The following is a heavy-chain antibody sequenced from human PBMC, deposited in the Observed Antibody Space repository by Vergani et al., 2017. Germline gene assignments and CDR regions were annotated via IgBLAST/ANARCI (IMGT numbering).Heavy chain of an antibody. D-gene: IGHD6-6*01. Sequence: QVQLVESGGGVVQPGRSLRLSCAASGFTFSSYAMHWVRQAPGKGLEWVAVISYDGSNKYYADSVKGRFTISRDNSKNTLYLQMNSLRAEDTAVYYCARDCPSIAARRDAFDSWGQGTMVTVSS. CDR1: GFTFSSYA. CDR2: ISYDGSNK. J-gene: IGHJ3*02. CDR3: ARDCPSIAARRDAFDS. V-gene: IGHV3-30*04.